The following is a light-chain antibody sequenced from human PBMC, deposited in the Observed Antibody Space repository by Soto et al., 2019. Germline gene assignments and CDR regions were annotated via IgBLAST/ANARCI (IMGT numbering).Light chain of an antibody. J-gene: IGLJ2*01. CDR2: RND. CDR3: AAWDDSLGGLV. V-gene: IGLV1-47*01. CDR1: SSNIGNNY. Sequence: QSVLTQPPSVSAAPGQKVTISCSGSSSNIGNNYGYWYQRLPGTAPKLLIYRNDQRPSGVPDRFSGSKSGTSASLAISGLRSEDEADYYCAAWDDSLGGLVFGGGTKLTVL.